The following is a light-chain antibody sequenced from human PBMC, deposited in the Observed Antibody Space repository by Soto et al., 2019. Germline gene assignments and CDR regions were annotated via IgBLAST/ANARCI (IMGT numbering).Light chain of an antibody. V-gene: IGKV3-20*01. CDR3: QHYGAAAIT. Sequence: EIVVTQSPGSLSLSPGERATLSCRASQSVGGNLAWYQQKPGQPPKLLIFGASSRATDIPDRFSGSGSGTNFTLTISRLEPEDFAQYYCQHYGAAAITFGQGTLLEIK. J-gene: IGKJ5*01. CDR2: GAS. CDR1: QSVGGN.